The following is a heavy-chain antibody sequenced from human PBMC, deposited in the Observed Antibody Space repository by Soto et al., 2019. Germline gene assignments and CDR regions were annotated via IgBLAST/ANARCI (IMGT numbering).Heavy chain of an antibody. V-gene: IGHV1-69*01. CDR2: FIPIFGTA. CDR3: ATYYYGSGRFDP. J-gene: IGHJ5*02. D-gene: IGHD3-10*01. Sequence: QVQLVQSGAEVKKPGSSVKVSCKASGGTFSSYAISWVRQAPGQGLEWMGGFIPIFGTANYAQKFQGRVRSTADESTRTAYMELSSLRSEDTAVYYCATYYYGSGRFDPLGQGTLVTVSS. CDR1: GGTFSSYA.